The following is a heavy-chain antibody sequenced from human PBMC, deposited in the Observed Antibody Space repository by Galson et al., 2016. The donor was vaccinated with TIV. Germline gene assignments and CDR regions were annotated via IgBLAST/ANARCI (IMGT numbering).Heavy chain of an antibody. V-gene: IGHV1-2*02. Sequence: SVKVSCKASGYTFTDSYLHWVRQAPGQGLEWMGWINPDSCATNYAQKFQGRVTMTRDKSTSTAYLDLRWLTSDDTAVYFCARSSWGPPLGHCLLTACYTAGYSDVWGRGTLIIVSS. J-gene: IGHJ2*01. CDR2: INPDSCAT. CDR1: GYTFTDSY. D-gene: IGHD2-15*01. CDR3: ARSSWGPPLGHCLLTACYTAGYSDV.